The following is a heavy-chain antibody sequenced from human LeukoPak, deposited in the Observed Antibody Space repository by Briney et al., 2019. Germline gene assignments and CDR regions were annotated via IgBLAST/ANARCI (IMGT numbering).Heavy chain of an antibody. D-gene: IGHD5-12*01. CDR1: GFVLSDYG. J-gene: IGHJ4*02. Sequence: GGSLRLSCAASGFVLSDYGMHWVRQAPGKGVEWVAFVWNDGSNEYYVGSVKGRFTISRDKSKNTLYLQMNNLRAEDTAVYSCAKESDSGYHSEGPKNWGLGTLVTVSS. CDR3: AKESDSGYHSEGPKN. V-gene: IGHV3-30*02. CDR2: VWNDGSNE.